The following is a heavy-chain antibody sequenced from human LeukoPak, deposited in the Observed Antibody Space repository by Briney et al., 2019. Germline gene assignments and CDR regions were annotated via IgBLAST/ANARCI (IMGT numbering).Heavy chain of an antibody. Sequence: PSETLSLTCTVSGGSISSYYWSWIRQPPGKGLEWIGYIYYSGSTNYNPSLKSRVTISVDTSKNQFSLKLSSVTAADTAVYYCARYYYDSSGEDAFDIWGQGTMLTVSS. CDR1: GGSISSYY. J-gene: IGHJ3*02. D-gene: IGHD3-22*01. V-gene: IGHV4-59*08. CDR2: IYYSGST. CDR3: ARYYYDSSGEDAFDI.